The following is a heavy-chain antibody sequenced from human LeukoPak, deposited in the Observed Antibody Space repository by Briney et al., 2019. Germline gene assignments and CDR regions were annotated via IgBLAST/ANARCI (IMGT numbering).Heavy chain of an antibody. CDR2: FDPEDGET. D-gene: IGHD5-12*01. V-gene: IGHV1-24*01. CDR3: ATVYGRYGKTYYFDY. Sequence: ASVKVSCKVSGYTLTELSMHWVRQAPGKGLEWMGGFDPEDGETIYAQKFQGRVTMTEDTSTDTAYMELSSLRSEDTAVYYCATVYGRYGKTYYFDYWGQGTLVTVSS. CDR1: GYTLTELS. J-gene: IGHJ4*02.